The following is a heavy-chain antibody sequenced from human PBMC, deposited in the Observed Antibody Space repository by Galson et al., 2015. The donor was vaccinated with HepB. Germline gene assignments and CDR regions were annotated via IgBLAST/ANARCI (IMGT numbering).Heavy chain of an antibody. CDR2: IYYTGST. CDR1: GGSFSSSSYY. Sequence: ETLSLTCTVSGGSFSSSSYYWGWIRQPPGKGLEWIGSIYYTGSTYYNSSLQSRVTISVDTSKSQFSLKLRTVTAADTAVCYCARSPHDYYYDRSVGFDYWGQGTLVTVSS. CDR3: ARSPHDYYYDRSVGFDY. V-gene: IGHV4-39*01. J-gene: IGHJ4*02. D-gene: IGHD3-22*01.